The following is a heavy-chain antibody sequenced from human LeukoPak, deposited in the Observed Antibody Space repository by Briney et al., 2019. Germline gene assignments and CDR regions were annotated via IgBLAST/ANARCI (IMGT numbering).Heavy chain of an antibody. Sequence: QPGRSLRLSCAASGINFRTSGMHWVRQAPGKGLEWVTFIQNDGSDKYYAASVKGRFTISRDKSKNTVYLHMNSLRADDTALDYCAREGGRAAAGRFDYWGQGTLVTVSS. CDR2: IQNDGSDK. CDR3: AREGGRAAAGRFDY. V-gene: IGHV3-30*02. CDR1: GINFRTSG. J-gene: IGHJ4*02. D-gene: IGHD6-13*01.